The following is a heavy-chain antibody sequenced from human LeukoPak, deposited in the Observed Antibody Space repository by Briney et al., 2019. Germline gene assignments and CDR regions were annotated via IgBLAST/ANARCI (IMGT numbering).Heavy chain of an antibody. CDR1: SGSLSSYY. V-gene: IGHV4-4*07. D-gene: IGHD3-16*01. CDR3: ARLRTGGQYYFDY. CDR2: IYPSGYT. J-gene: IGHJ4*02. Sequence: NPSETLSLTCTVSSGSLSSYYWSWIRQPAGKGLEWIGRIYPSGYTNHNPSLKSRVTMSVDTSKNQFSLKLSSVTAADTAVFYCARLRTGGQYYFDYWGQGTLVTVSS.